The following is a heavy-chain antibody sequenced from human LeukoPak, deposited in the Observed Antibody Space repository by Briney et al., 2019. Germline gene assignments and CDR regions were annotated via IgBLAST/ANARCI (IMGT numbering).Heavy chain of an antibody. Sequence: GSLRLSCAASGFIFSRNWMSWVRQAPGKGLEWVANIKQDGSEKYYVDSVKGRFTISRDNAKNSLYLQMNSLRAEDTAEYYCAKERDTAVVTAFDIWGQGTMVTVSS. J-gene: IGHJ3*02. V-gene: IGHV3-7*01. D-gene: IGHD5-18*01. CDR2: IKQDGSEK. CDR1: GFIFSRNW. CDR3: AKERDTAVVTAFDI.